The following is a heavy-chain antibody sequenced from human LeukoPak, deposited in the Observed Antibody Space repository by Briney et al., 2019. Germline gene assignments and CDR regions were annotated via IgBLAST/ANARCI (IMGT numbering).Heavy chain of an antibody. CDR3: ARQEYCSGGSCYTWFDP. CDR2: IYPADSNI. J-gene: IGHJ5*02. D-gene: IGHD2-15*01. V-gene: IGHV5-51*01. CDR1: GYSINNYW. Sequence: GESLKISCKGSGYSINNYWIGWVRQMPGKGLEWMGIIYPADSNIRYSPSFQGQVTISADKSISTVYLQWSSLKASDTAMYYCARQEYCSGGSCYTWFDPWGQGTLVTVSS.